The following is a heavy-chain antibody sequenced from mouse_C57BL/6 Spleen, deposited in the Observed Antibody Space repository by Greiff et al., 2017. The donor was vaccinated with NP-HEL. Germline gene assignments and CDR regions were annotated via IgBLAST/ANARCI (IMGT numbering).Heavy chain of an antibody. CDR1: GFNIKDYY. CDR2: IDPEDGET. D-gene: IGHD1-1*01. V-gene: IGHV14-2*01. J-gene: IGHJ2*01. CDR3: ARDTTVLNFDY. Sequence: EVKLVESGAELVKPGASVKLSCTASGFNIKDYYMHWVKQRTEQGLEWIGRIDPEDGETKYAPRFQGKATITADTSSNTAYLQLSSLTSEDTAVYYCARDTTVLNFDYWGQGTTLTVSS.